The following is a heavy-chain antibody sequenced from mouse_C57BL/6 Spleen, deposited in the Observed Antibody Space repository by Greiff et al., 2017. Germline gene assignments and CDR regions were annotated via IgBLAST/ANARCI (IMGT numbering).Heavy chain of an antibody. CDR2: IDPETGGT. J-gene: IGHJ3*01. D-gene: IGHD1-1*01. CDR3: TRYYYGSSWGFAY. V-gene: IGHV1-15*01. CDR1: GYTFTDYE. Sequence: QVQLKESGAELVRPGASVTLSCKASGYTFTDYEMHWVKQTPVHGLEWIGAIDPETGGTAYNQKFKGKAILTADKSSSTAYMELRSLTSEDSAVYYCTRYYYGSSWGFAYWGQGTLVTVSA.